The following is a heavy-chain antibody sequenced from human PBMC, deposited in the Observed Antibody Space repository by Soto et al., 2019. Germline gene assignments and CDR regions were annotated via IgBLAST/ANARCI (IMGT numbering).Heavy chain of an antibody. CDR2: IWYDGSNK. J-gene: IGHJ4*02. Sequence: PEGAVRLSCAASGFTFSSYGMHWVRQAPGKGLEWVAVIWYDGSNKYYADSVKGRFTISRDNSKNTLYLQMNSLRAEDTAVYYCAREHAPYYFDYWGQGTLVTVSS. V-gene: IGHV3-33*01. CDR3: AREHAPYYFDY. CDR1: GFTFSSYG.